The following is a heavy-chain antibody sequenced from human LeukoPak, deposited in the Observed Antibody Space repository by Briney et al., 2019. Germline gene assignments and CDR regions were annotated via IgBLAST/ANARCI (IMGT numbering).Heavy chain of an antibody. V-gene: IGHV1-8*01. CDR2: MGSNRGDT. D-gene: IGHD7-27*01. Sequence: ASVKVSCKASGYTFTNYDINWVRQATGQGLEWMGWMGSNRGDTGYAQKFQGRVTMTRDTFISTAYMELNNVRSEDTAVYYCVRGPPNWGFDYWGQGTLVTVSS. J-gene: IGHJ4*02. CDR1: GYTFTNYD. CDR3: VRGPPNWGFDY.